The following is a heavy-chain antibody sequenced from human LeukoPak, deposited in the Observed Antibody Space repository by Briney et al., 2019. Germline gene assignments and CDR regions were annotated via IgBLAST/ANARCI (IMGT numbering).Heavy chain of an antibody. Sequence: GRSIRLSWAVSALTLSNVWMSWVRQAQGEGREWVGRIKRKTNGGTTDYAAPVKGRFTISRDDSKNTLYLQMNSLKTEDTAVYYCTTGSVASKYYYGSGIDYWGQGTLVTVSS. V-gene: IGHV3-15*01. CDR2: IKRKTNGGTT. CDR3: TTGSVASKYYYGSGIDY. D-gene: IGHD3-10*01. CDR1: ALTLSNVW. J-gene: IGHJ4*02.